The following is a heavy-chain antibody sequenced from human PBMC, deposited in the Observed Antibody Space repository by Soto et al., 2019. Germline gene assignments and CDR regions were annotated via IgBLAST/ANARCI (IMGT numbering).Heavy chain of an antibody. CDR3: AKADVDTAMVTLLYYFDY. CDR1: GFTFSSYA. D-gene: IGHD5-18*01. CDR2: ISGSGGST. V-gene: IGHV3-23*01. Sequence: GGSLRLSCAASGFTFSSYAMSWVRQAPGKGLEWVSAISGSGGSTYYADSVKGRFTISRDNSKNTLYLQMNSLRAEDTAVYYCAKADVDTAMVTLLYYFDYWGQGTLVTVSS. J-gene: IGHJ4*02.